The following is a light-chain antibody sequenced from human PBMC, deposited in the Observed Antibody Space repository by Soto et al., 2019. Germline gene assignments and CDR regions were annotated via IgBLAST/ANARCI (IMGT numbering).Light chain of an antibody. CDR3: QQSYSTLT. V-gene: IGKV1-39*01. CDR2: AAS. CDR1: QSISSY. J-gene: IGKJ3*01. Sequence: DIQMTQSPSSLSASVGDRVTITCRASQSISSYLNWYQQKPGKAPKLLIYAASSLQSAVPSRFSGSGSGTYFTLTISSLQPEDFATYYCQQSYSTLTFGPGTKVDI.